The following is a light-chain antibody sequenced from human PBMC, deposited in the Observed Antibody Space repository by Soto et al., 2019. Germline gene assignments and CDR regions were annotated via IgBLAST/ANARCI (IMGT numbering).Light chain of an antibody. CDR1: QSVSSN. Sequence: EIVMTQAPATLSVSPGERATLSCRASQSVSSNLGWYQQKPGQAPRLLIYGASTRATGIPARFSGSGSGTEFILTISSLQSEDFAVYYCQQYNNWPRTFGQGTKVEIK. CDR2: GAS. J-gene: IGKJ1*01. V-gene: IGKV3-15*01. CDR3: QQYNNWPRT.